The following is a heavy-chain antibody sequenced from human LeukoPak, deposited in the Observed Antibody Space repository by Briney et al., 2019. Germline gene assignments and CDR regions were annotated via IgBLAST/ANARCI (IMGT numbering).Heavy chain of an antibody. CDR1: GFAFQKYA. CDR3: VKDLYYDNSGYYSGAFDY. CDR2: INSNGGRT. J-gene: IGHJ4*02. D-gene: IGHD3-22*01. V-gene: IGHV3-64D*06. Sequence: GGSLRLSCSASGFAFQKYAMHWVRPAPAKGLEYVSSINSNGGRTYYADSVKGRFTISRDNSKNTLFLQMSSLRVENTAEYYCVKDLYYDNSGYYSGAFDYWGLGTLVTVSS.